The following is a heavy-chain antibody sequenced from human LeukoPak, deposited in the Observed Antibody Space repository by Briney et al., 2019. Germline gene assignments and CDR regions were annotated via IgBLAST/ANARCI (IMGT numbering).Heavy chain of an antibody. J-gene: IGHJ4*02. CDR3: AKGRLDWLSLDY. D-gene: IGHD3-9*01. CDR1: GFTFSSYA. V-gene: IGHV3-23*01. CDR2: ISGSGGST. Sequence: GESLKISCAASGFTFSSYAMSWVRQAPGKGLEWVSAISGSGGSTYYADSVKGRFTISRDNSKNTLYLQMNSLRAEDTAVYYCAKGRLDWLSLDYWGQGTLVTVSS.